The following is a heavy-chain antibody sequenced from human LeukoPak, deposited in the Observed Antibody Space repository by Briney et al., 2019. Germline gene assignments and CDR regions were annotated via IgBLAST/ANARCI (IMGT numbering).Heavy chain of an antibody. V-gene: IGHV3-48*03. Sequence: GGSLRLSCAASGFTFSSYEMNWVRQAPGKGLEWVSYISSSGSTIYCADSVKGRFTISRDNAKNSLYLQMNSLRAEDTAVYYCARGSRGSRAAAGTAGDYWGQGTLVTVSS. CDR1: GFTFSSYE. CDR2: ISSSGSTI. J-gene: IGHJ4*02. D-gene: IGHD6-13*01. CDR3: ARGSRGSRAAAGTAGDY.